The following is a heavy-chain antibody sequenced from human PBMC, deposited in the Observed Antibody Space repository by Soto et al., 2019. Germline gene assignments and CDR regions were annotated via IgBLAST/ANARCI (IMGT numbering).Heavy chain of an antibody. CDR1: GGSFSPNY. Sequence: SETLSLTCTVSGGSFSPNYWSWFRQPPGQGLEWIGYIYYSGSTNYNPSLKSRVTISVDTSKNQFSLTLTSVTAADTAVYYCARHGDILTGYYTYYYYYGMDVWGQGTTVTVSS. V-gene: IGHV4-59*08. CDR2: IYYSGST. J-gene: IGHJ6*02. D-gene: IGHD3-9*01. CDR3: ARHGDILTGYYTYYYYYGMDV.